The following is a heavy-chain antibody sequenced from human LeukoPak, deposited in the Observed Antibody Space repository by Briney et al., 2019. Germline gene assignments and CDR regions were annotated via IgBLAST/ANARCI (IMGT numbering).Heavy chain of an antibody. CDR3: ARAPYYYDSSGYWYYFDY. Sequence: SETLSLTCAVYGGSFSGYFLNWIRQPPGKGLEWIGYIYYSGSTNYNPSLKSRVTISVDTSKNQFSLKLSSVTAADTAVYYCARAPYYYDSSGYWYYFDYWGQGTLVTVSS. V-gene: IGHV4-59*01. J-gene: IGHJ4*02. D-gene: IGHD3-22*01. CDR1: GGSFSGYF. CDR2: IYYSGST.